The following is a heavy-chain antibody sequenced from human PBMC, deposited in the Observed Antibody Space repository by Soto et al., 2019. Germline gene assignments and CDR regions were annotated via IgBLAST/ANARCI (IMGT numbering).Heavy chain of an antibody. V-gene: IGHV5-51*02. CDR1: GYSITSYW. CDR2: IYPGDSDT. D-gene: IGHD3-16*02. CDR3: ARLSVITFGGVIAPGYPDY. J-gene: IGHJ4*02. Sequence: GESLKVSWKGSGYSITSYWPGRVRQMPVEGMEWMGIIYPGDSDTSYSPSFPGQVTISADKSISPAYLQWSSLKASDTAMYYCARLSVITFGGVIAPGYPDYWGQGTLVTVSS.